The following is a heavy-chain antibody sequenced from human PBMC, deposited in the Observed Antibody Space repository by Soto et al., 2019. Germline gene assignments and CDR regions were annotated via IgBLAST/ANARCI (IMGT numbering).Heavy chain of an antibody. V-gene: IGHV4-31*03. CDR1: GGSISSGGYY. Sequence: LSLTCTVSGGSISSGGYYWSWIRQHPGKGLEWIGYIYYSGSTYYNPSLKSRVTISVDTSKNQFSLKLGSVTAADTAVYYCARDQNYYDSSGYYSRWFDPWGQGTLVTVSS. CDR2: IYYSGST. D-gene: IGHD3-22*01. J-gene: IGHJ5*02. CDR3: ARDQNYYDSSGYYSRWFDP.